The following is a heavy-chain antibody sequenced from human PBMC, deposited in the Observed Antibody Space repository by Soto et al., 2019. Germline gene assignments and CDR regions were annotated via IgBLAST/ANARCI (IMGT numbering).Heavy chain of an antibody. CDR2: ISGSGGST. J-gene: IGHJ4*02. V-gene: IGHV3-23*01. Sequence: GSLRLSCAASGFTFSSYAMSWVRQAPGKGLEWVSAISGSGGSTYCADSVKGRFTISRDNSKNTLYLQMNSLRAEDTAVYYCAKVGHYYDSSGYYYFDYWGQGTLVTVSS. D-gene: IGHD3-22*01. CDR1: GFTFSSYA. CDR3: AKVGHYYDSSGYYYFDY.